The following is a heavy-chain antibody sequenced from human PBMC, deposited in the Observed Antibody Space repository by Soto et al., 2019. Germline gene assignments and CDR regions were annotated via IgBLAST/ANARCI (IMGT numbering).Heavy chain of an antibody. CDR2: IDWDDDK. CDR3: VRTRYSYGPFDL. D-gene: IGHD5-18*01. J-gene: IGHJ4*02. CDR1: GFSLSTSGMC. Sequence: SGPTLVNPTQTLTLTCAFSGFSLSTSGMCLSWIRQSPGKALEWLALIDWDDDKYYSTSLKTRLTISKDTSKNQVVLTMTNMDPVDTATYYCVRTRYSYGPFDLWGQGTLVTVSS. V-gene: IGHV2-70*01.